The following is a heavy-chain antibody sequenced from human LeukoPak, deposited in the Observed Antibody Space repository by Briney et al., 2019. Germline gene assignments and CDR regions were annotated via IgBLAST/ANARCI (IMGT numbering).Heavy chain of an antibody. CDR2: IIPIFGTA. V-gene: IGHV1-69*05. CDR3: ARERPPGDSSNWFLEGYFDI. CDR1: GGTFSSYA. D-gene: IGHD6-13*01. Sequence: ASVKVSCKASGGTFSSYAITWVRQAPGQGLEWMGRIIPIFGTANYAQKFQGRDTITTDESTSTAYMELSTLRSDDTAVYYCARERPPGDSSNWFLEGYFDIWGQGTLVTVSS. J-gene: IGHJ4*02.